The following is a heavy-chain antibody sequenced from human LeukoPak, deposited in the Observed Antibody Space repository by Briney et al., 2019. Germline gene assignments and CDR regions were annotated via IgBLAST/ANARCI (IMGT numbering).Heavy chain of an antibody. V-gene: IGHV4-59*01. D-gene: IGHD1-26*01. CDR2: IYYSGST. J-gene: IGHJ4*02. CDR1: GSSISSYY. Sequence: SETLSLTCTVSGSSISSYYWSWIRQPPGKGLEWIGYIYYSGSTNYNPSLKSRVTISVDTSKNQFSLKLSSVTAADTAVYYCARKREALFDYWGQGILVTVSS. CDR3: ARKREALFDY.